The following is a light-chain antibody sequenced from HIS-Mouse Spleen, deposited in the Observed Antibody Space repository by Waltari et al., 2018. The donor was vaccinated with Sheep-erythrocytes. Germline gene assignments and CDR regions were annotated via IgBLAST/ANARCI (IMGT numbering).Light chain of an antibody. J-gene: IGLJ2*01. Sequence: QSALTQPRSVSGSPGLSVTISCTGTSSDVGGYNYVSWYQQHPGKAPKLMIYDVSKRPSGVPDRFSGSKSCNTASLTISGLQAEDEADYYCCSYAGSYTFVVFGGGTKLTVL. CDR1: SSDVGGYNY. V-gene: IGLV2-11*01. CDR3: CSYAGSYTFVV. CDR2: DVS.